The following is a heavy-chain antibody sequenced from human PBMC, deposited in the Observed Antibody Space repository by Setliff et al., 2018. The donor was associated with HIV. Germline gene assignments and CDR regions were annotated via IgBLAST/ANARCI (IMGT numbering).Heavy chain of an antibody. CDR2: IRYDGDNK. J-gene: IGHJ5*02. CDR3: AKMGATWFDP. D-gene: IGHD1-26*01. Sequence: GGSLRLSCAASGFTFSSYGMHWVRQAPGKGLEWVAFIRYDGDNKYFADSVKGRFTISRDNSKNMLYLQMNSLRTEDTAVYYCAKMGATWFDPWGQGTLVTVSS. CDR1: GFTFSSYG. V-gene: IGHV3-30*02.